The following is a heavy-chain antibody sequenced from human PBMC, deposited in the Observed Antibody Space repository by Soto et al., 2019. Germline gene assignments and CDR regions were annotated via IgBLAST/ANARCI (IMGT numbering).Heavy chain of an antibody. D-gene: IGHD3-3*01. J-gene: IGHJ6*02. CDR2: MNPNSGNT. Sequence: ASVKVSCKASGYTFTSYDINWVRQATGQGLEWMGWMNPNSGNTGYAQKFQGRVTMTRNTSISTAYMELSSLRSEDTAVYYCARGLVKNYDFWSGLNYGMDVWGQGTTVTVSS. CDR1: GYTFTSYD. V-gene: IGHV1-8*01. CDR3: ARGLVKNYDFWSGLNYGMDV.